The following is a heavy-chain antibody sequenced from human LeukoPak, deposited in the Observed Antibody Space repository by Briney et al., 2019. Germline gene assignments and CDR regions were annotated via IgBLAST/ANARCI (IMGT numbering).Heavy chain of an antibody. CDR1: GFTFSSYG. CDR3: AKGGVTDTRSFDL. CDR2: ISSGGGTVT. V-gene: IGHV3-23*01. D-gene: IGHD1-26*01. J-gene: IGHJ5*02. Sequence: GRSLRLSCAASGFTFSSYGMHWVRQVPGKGLEWVTIISSGGGTVTYYADSVKGRFTISRDNSKNTLYLQMNSLRADDTAVYFCAKGGVTDTRSFDLWGQGTLVTVSS.